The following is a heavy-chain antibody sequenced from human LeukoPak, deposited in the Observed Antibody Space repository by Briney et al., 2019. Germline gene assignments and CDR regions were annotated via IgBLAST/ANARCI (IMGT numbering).Heavy chain of an antibody. J-gene: IGHJ4*02. Sequence: GGSLRLSCAASGFTFSSYAMHWVRQAPGKGLEWVAVISYDGSNKYYADSVKGRFTISRDNSKNTLYLQMNSLRAEDTAVYYCGRCPRGYSGYDADYWGQGTLVTVSS. CDR1: GFTFSSYA. CDR3: GRCPRGYSGYDADY. V-gene: IGHV3-30-3*01. CDR2: ISYDGSNK. D-gene: IGHD5-12*01.